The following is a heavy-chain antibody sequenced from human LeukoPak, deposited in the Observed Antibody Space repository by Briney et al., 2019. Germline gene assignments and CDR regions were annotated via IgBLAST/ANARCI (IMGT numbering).Heavy chain of an antibody. J-gene: IGHJ4*02. Sequence: GESLKISCKGSGYSFTSYWIGWVPQMPGKGLEGMGIIYPGDSDPRYSPSFQGQVPISADKSISTAYLQRSSLKASDTAMYYCVRGGYCSSTSCPFDYWGQGTLVTVSS. D-gene: IGHD2-2*01. CDR1: GYSFTSYW. V-gene: IGHV5-51*01. CDR3: VRGGYCSSTSCPFDY. CDR2: IYPGDSDP.